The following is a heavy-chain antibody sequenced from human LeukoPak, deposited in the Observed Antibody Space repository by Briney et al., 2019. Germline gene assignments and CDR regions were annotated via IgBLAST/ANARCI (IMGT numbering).Heavy chain of an antibody. Sequence: PGGSLRLSCAASGFTVSSNYMSWVRQAPGKGLEWVAVISDDGSDKNYADSVKGRFTISRDNSKNTLYVQMNSLRTEDTAIYYCARDTPRGSLDYWGHGTLVTVSS. CDR3: ARDTPRGSLDY. D-gene: IGHD3-10*01. CDR1: GFTVSSNY. V-gene: IGHV3-30-3*01. CDR2: ISDDGSDK. J-gene: IGHJ4*01.